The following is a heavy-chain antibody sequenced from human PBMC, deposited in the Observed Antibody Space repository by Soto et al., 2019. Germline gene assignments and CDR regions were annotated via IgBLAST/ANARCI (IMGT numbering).Heavy chain of an antibody. Sequence: QVQLVQSGAEVKKPGASVKVSCKASGYTFTSYGISWVRQAPGQGLEWMGWISAYNGNTNYAQKHQGRVTMTTDTSTSTAYMELRSLRSDDTAVYYCARHPDLTILTGYYTQSRYFDYWGQGTLVTVSS. D-gene: IGHD3-9*01. V-gene: IGHV1-18*01. CDR3: ARHPDLTILTGYYTQSRYFDY. CDR2: ISAYNGNT. CDR1: GYTFTSYG. J-gene: IGHJ4*02.